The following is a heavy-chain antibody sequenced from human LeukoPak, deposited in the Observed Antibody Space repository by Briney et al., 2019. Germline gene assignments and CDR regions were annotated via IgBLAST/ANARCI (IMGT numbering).Heavy chain of an antibody. V-gene: IGHV3-64*01. Sequence: PWGSLRLSSAASGFTFSSYAMHWVRQAPGKGLEYVSAISSNGGSTYYANSVKGRFTISRDNSKNTLYLQMGSLRAEDMAVYYCARDAAVAASDWGQGTLVTVSS. CDR2: ISSNGGST. CDR3: ARDAAVAASD. J-gene: IGHJ4*02. CDR1: GFTFSSYA. D-gene: IGHD6-19*01.